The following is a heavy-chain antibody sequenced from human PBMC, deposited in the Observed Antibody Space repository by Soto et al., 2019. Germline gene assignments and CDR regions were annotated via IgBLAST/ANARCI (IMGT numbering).Heavy chain of an antibody. D-gene: IGHD6-13*01. CDR1: GGSFTGYY. CDR2: INHSGST. J-gene: IGHJ5*02. Sequence: VTLCLTSAASGGSFTGYYWSWIRQPPGKGLEWIGEINHSGSTNYNPSLKSRVTISVDTSKNQFSLKLSSVTAADTAVYYCARGRSSSWYLTPYNWFDPRGQRTLVTVAS. V-gene: IGHV4-34*01. CDR3: ARGRSSSWYLTPYNWFDP.